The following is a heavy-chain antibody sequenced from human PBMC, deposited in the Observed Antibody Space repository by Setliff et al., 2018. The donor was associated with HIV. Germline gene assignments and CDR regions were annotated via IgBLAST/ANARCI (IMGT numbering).Heavy chain of an antibody. V-gene: IGHV4-31*03. CDR3: ARTYYYASGSYYSQGYYFDY. CDR1: GGSMSSGGYY. CDR2: IYYSGST. J-gene: IGHJ4*02. D-gene: IGHD3-10*01. Sequence: SETLSLTCNVSGGSMSSGGYYWSWIRQRPGRGLEWIGYIYYSGSTYYNPSLKSRVTISGDTSQNQFSLDLSSVAAADTAVYYCARTYYYASGSYYSQGYYFDYWGQGTLVTVSS.